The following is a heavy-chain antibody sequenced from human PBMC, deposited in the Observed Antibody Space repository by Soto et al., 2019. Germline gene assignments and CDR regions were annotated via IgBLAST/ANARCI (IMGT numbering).Heavy chain of an antibody. CDR3: AKAMTGAKRTFDV. V-gene: IGHV4-39*01. CDR2: IQYSGNT. D-gene: IGHD3-9*01. Sequence: QLQLQESGPGLVKPSETLSLTCTVSGDSLSSSTYYWGWIRQPPGKGLEWIGSIQYSGNTYYNPSLKSRLTTSVDTSKNQLSLKLSLVTDADTAVYYCAKAMTGAKRTFDVWGQGTMVTVSS. J-gene: IGHJ3*01. CDR1: GDSLSSSTYY.